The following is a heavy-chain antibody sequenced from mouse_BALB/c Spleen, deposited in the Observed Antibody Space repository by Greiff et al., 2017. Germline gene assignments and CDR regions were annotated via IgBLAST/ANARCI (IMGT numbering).Heavy chain of an antibody. CDR3: ARSYYGSSYFDY. D-gene: IGHD1-1*01. CDR1: GFTFSSYY. J-gene: IGHJ2*01. Sequence: EVHLVESGGGLVKLGGSLKLSCAASGFTFSSYYMSWVRQTPEKRLELVAAINSNGGSTYYPDTVKGRFTISRDNAKNTLYLQMSSLKSEDTALYYCARSYYGSSYFDYWGQGTTLTVSS. V-gene: IGHV5-6-2*01. CDR2: INSNGGST.